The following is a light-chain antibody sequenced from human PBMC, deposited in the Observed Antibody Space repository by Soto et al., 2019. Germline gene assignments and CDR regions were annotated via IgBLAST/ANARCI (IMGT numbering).Light chain of an antibody. J-gene: IGLJ1*01. Sequence: QSALTQPASVSGYPGQSITISCTGTSSTVGGFNVVSWYQQHPGKAPKVIIYEGIKRPSGVSNRFSGSNSGSTASLTISGLQAEDEADYYCCSYVGATTYVFGTGTKVTVL. CDR1: SSTVGGFNV. CDR2: EGI. V-gene: IGLV2-23*01. CDR3: CSYVGATTYV.